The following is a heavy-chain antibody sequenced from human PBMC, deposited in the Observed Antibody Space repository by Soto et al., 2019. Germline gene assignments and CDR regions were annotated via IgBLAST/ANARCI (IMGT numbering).Heavy chain of an antibody. CDR1: GYSFTNYG. D-gene: IGHD2-15*01. Sequence: ASVKVSCKASGYSFTNYGISWVRQAPGQGLEWMGWISAYNGNTNYAQQFQGRVTMTTDTSTNTAYMELRSLRSDDSAVYYCSRADCSGGTCRLSYYYGMDVWGQGTTVTVS. V-gene: IGHV1-18*01. J-gene: IGHJ6*02. CDR3: SRADCSGGTCRLSYYYGMDV. CDR2: ISAYNGNT.